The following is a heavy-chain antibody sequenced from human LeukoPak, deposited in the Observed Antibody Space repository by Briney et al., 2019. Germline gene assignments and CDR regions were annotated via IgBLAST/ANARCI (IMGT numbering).Heavy chain of an antibody. J-gene: IGHJ4*02. CDR3: ARTIGYSGYDLLDS. CDR1: GFNVNSNY. Sequence: GGSLRLSCAASGFNVNSNYMSWVRQAPGKGLEWVSVIYSGGSTYYAGSVRGRFTISRDNSKNTLYLQMNSLRGEDTAVYYCARTIGYSGYDLLDSWGQGTLVTVSS. CDR2: IYSGGST. D-gene: IGHD5-12*01. V-gene: IGHV3-53*01.